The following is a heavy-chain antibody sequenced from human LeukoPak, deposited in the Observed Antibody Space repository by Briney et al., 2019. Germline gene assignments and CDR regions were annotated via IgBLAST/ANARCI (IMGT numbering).Heavy chain of an antibody. D-gene: IGHD2-2*01. J-gene: IGHJ4*02. CDR3: ARGVVVVPAALYFDY. Sequence: SETLSLTCAVYGGSFSGYYWSWIRQPPGKGLEWIGEINHSGSTNYNPSLKSRVTISVDTSKNQFFLKLSSVTAADTAVYYCARGVVVVPAALYFDYWGQGTLVTVSS. V-gene: IGHV4-34*01. CDR2: INHSGST. CDR1: GGSFSGYY.